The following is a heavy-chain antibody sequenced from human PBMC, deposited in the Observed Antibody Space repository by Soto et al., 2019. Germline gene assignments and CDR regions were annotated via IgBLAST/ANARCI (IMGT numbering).Heavy chain of an antibody. Sequence: QLQLQESGPGLVKPSETLSLTCTVSGGSISSSSYYWGWIRQPPGKGLEWIGSIYYSGSTYYNPSLKSRVTISVDTSKNQFSLKLSSVTAADTAVYYCARRELGVTNYIGYWGQGTLVTVSS. CDR1: GGSISSSSYY. CDR3: ARRELGVTNYIGY. CDR2: IYYSGST. V-gene: IGHV4-39*01. D-gene: IGHD4-17*01. J-gene: IGHJ4*02.